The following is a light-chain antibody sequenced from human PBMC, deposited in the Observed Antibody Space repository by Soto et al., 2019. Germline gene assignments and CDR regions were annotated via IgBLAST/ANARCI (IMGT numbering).Light chain of an antibody. CDR1: QSVSSN. CDR3: QQYNNWPVT. V-gene: IGKV3-15*01. CDR2: DAS. Sequence: EIVMTQSPATLSVSPGERATLSCRASQSVSSNLAWYQQKPGQAPRLLIYDASTRATGIPARFSGSGSATEFTLTISSLQSEDFAAYYCQQYNNWPVTFGPATKVDIK. J-gene: IGKJ3*01.